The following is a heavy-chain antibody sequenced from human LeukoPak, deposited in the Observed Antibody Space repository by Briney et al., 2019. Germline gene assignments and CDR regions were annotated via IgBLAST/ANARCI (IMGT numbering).Heavy chain of an antibody. CDR3: VREDSSSYA. Sequence: GGSLRLSCAASGFTFRSYSMNWVRQAPGQGLEWISYISSARSTIYYADSVKGRFTISRDNANNSLFLQMNSLRVEDTAMYYCVREDSSSYAWGQGTLVTVSS. J-gene: IGHJ5*02. V-gene: IGHV3-48*01. CDR1: GFTFRSYS. D-gene: IGHD3-16*01. CDR2: ISSARSTI.